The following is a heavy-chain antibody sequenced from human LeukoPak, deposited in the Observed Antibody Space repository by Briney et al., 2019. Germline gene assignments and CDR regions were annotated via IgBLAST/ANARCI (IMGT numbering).Heavy chain of an antibody. CDR2: ISGSGGST. Sequence: PGGSLRLSCAASGFTFSSYAMSWVRQAPGKGLEWVSAISGSGGSTYYADSVKGRFTISRDNSKNTLYLQMNSLRAEDTAVYYCASEGSGWWYYYYGMDVWGQGTTVTVSS. CDR3: ASEGSGWWYYYYGMDV. D-gene: IGHD6-19*01. CDR1: GFTFSSYA. V-gene: IGHV3-23*01. J-gene: IGHJ6*02.